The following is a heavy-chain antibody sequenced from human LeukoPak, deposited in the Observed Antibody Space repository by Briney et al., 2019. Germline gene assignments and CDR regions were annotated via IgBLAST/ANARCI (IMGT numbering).Heavy chain of an antibody. CDR1: GYTLAELS. D-gene: IGHD6-13*01. Sequence: ASVKVSCKVSGYTLAELSMHWVRQAPGKGLEWMGGFDPEDGETIYAQKFQGRVTMTEDTSTDTAYMELSSLRSEDTAMYYCAREKLRQSSSWFKIGLDPFDIWGQGTMVTVSS. J-gene: IGHJ3*02. CDR2: FDPEDGET. CDR3: AREKLRQSSSWFKIGLDPFDI. V-gene: IGHV1-24*01.